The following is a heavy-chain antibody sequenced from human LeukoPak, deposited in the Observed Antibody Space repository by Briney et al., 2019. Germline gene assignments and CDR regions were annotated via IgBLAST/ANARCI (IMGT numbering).Heavy chain of an antibody. CDR3: ARAFYSNYPYFDY. Sequence: SETLSLTCTVSGGSISSHYWSWIRQPPGKGLEWIGYIYYSGSTNYNPSLKSRVTISVDTSKNQFSLKLSSVTAADTAVYYCARAFYSNYPYFDYWGQGTLVTVSS. V-gene: IGHV4-59*11. D-gene: IGHD4-11*01. CDR2: IYYSGST. J-gene: IGHJ4*02. CDR1: GGSISSHY.